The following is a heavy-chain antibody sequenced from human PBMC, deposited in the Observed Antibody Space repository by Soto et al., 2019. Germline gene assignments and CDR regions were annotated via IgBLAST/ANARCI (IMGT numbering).Heavy chain of an antibody. CDR2: ISGSGGST. CDR1: GFTFSSYA. CDR3: AKARRPLYSSGWEHWYFDL. D-gene: IGHD6-19*01. Sequence: EVQLLESGGGLVQPGGSLRLSCAASGFTFSSYAMSWVRQAPGKGLEWVSAISGSGGSTYYADSVKGRFTISRDNSKNTLYLRMNSLRAEDTAVYYCAKARRPLYSSGWEHWYFDLWGRGTLVTVSS. J-gene: IGHJ2*01. V-gene: IGHV3-23*01.